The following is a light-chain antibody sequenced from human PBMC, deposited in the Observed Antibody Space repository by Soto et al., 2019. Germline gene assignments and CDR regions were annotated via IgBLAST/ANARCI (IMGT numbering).Light chain of an antibody. CDR2: GAS. CDR3: QQYGTSPST. J-gene: IGKJ1*01. Sequence: EIVLTQSPGTLSLSPGERATLSCWASQSVTYSYLAWYQQKPGQAPRLLISGASSRATGIPDRFSGSGSGTDFTLTISRLELEDFAVYYCQQYGTSPSTFGQGTKVEFK. CDR1: QSVTYSY. V-gene: IGKV3-20*01.